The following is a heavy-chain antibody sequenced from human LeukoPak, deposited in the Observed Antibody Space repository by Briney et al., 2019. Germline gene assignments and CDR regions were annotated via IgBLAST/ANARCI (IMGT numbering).Heavy chain of an antibody. CDR2: ISGSGGST. V-gene: IGHV3-23*01. Sequence: PGGSLRLSCAAPGFTFSSYAMSWVRQAPGKGLEWVSAISGSGGSTYYADSVKGRFTISRDNSKNTLYLQMNSLRAEDTAVYYCAPRPPYDSSGYYLSRRDYWGQGTLVTVSS. CDR3: APRPPYDSSGYYLSRRDY. J-gene: IGHJ4*02. D-gene: IGHD3-22*01. CDR1: GFTFSSYA.